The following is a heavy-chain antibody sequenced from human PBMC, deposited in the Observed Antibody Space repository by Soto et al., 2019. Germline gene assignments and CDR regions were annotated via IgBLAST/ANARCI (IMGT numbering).Heavy chain of an antibody. CDR2: INPNSGGT. Sequence: ASVKVSCKASGYTFTGYYMHWVRQAPGQGLEWMGWINPNSGGTNYAQKFQGRVTMTRDTPISTAYMELSRLRSDDTAVYYCASRGDRASSRSYGYWGTGPLVTVSS. V-gene: IGHV1-2*02. CDR3: ASRGDRASSRSYGY. D-gene: IGHD6-13*01. CDR1: GYTFTGYY. J-gene: IGHJ4*02.